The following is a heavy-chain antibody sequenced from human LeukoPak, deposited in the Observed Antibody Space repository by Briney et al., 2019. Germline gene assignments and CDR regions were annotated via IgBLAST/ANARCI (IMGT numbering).Heavy chain of an antibody. V-gene: IGHV3-21*01. J-gene: IGHJ6*03. CDR1: GFRVSRYR. D-gene: IGHD1-1*01. CDR2: ISSSGSYI. Sequence: AGTLRLSCAASGFRVSRYRMNWVRPAPGKALEKVSSISSSGSYIDYADSLKGRFTISRSNAWNSLYLQVNSLRAEDTAVYFCARLLGTTTGYYYMDVWGKGTTVTVSS. CDR3: ARLLGTTTGYYYMDV.